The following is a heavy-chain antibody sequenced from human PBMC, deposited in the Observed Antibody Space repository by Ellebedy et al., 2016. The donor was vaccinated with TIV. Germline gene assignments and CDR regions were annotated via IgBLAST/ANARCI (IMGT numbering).Heavy chain of an antibody. CDR2: AYYSGST. J-gene: IGHJ3*02. CDR3: ARKGLKWDDAFDI. D-gene: IGHD1-26*01. V-gene: IGHV4-39*01. Sequence: MPSETLSLTCTVSGGSISSSSYYWGWIRQPPGKGLEWIGSAYYSGSTYYNPSLKSRVTISVDTSKNQFSLKVSSVTAADTAVYYCARKGLKWDDAFDIWGQGTMVTVSS. CDR1: GGSISSSSYY.